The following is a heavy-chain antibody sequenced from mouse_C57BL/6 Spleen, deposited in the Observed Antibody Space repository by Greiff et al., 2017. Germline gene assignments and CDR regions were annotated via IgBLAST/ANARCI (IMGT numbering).Heavy chain of an antibody. CDR2: ISYDGSN. V-gene: IGHV3-6*01. CDR3: ARDRDGPFAY. D-gene: IGHD2-3*01. J-gene: IGHJ3*01. Sequence: EVQVVESGPGLVKPSQSLSLTCSVTGYSITSGYYWNWIRQFPGNKLEWMGYISYDGSNNYNPSLKNRISITRDTSKNQFFLKLNSVTTEDTATYYCARDRDGPFAYWGQGTLVTVSA. CDR1: GYSITSGYY.